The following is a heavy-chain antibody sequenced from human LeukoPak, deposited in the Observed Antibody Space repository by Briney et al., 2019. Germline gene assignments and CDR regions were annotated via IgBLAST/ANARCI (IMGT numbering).Heavy chain of an antibody. CDR2: IYYSGST. Sequence: SETLSLTCTVSGGSISSGGYYWSWIRQHPGKGLEWIGYIYYSGSTYYNPSLKSRVTISVDTSKNQFSLKLSSVTAAGTAVYYCARGYGSGSFLDYWGQGTLVTVSS. CDR1: GGSISSGGYY. J-gene: IGHJ4*02. CDR3: ARGYGSGSFLDY. V-gene: IGHV4-31*03. D-gene: IGHD3-10*01.